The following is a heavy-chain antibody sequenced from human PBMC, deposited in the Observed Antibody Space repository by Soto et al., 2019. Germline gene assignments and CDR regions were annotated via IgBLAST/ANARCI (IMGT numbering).Heavy chain of an antibody. CDR1: GGTFSSYA. D-gene: IGHD3-22*01. CDR3: ARPDYYDSSGSNWFDP. CDR2: IIPIFGTA. J-gene: IGHJ5*02. V-gene: IGHV1-69*13. Sequence: ASVKVSCKASGGTFSSYAISWVRQAPGQGLEWMGGIIPIFGTANYAQKFQGRVTITADESTSTAYMELSSLRSEDTAVYYCARPDYYDSSGSNWFDPWGQGTLVTVSS.